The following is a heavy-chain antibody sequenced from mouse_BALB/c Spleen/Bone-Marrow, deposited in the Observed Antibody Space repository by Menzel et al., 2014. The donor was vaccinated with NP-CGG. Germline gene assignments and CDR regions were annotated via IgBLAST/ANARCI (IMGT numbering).Heavy chain of an antibody. CDR1: GXSXSXYS. CDR3: XXFITTGTXDY. J-gene: IGHJ4*01. CDR2: IWGGGNT. Sequence: VQLQQSGPGLVAPSQSLXITXTVXGXSXSXYSIHWVRQPPGXGLXWLGVIWGGGNTDYNSALKSRLSISKDNSKSQXXXXXXXLXXXXXXXXXXXXFITTGTXDYW. V-gene: IGHV2-6-4*01. D-gene: IGHD1-1*01.